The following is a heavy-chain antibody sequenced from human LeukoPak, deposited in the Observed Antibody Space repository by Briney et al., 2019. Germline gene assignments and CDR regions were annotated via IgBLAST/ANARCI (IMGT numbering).Heavy chain of an antibody. CDR1: GYTFTGYY. V-gene: IGHV1-2*02. CDR2: INPNSGGT. Sequence: GASVKVSCKASGYTFTGYYMHWVRQAPGQGLEWMGWINPNSGGTNYAQKFQGRVTMTRDMSTSTVYMELSSLRSEDTAVYYCARDMDSSSSGIGGDYWGQGTLVTVSS. J-gene: IGHJ4*02. CDR3: ARDMDSSSSGIGGDY. D-gene: IGHD6-6*01.